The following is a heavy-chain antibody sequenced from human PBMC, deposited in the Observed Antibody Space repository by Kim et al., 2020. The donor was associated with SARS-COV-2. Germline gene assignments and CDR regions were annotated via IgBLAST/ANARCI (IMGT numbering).Heavy chain of an antibody. Sequence: SETLSLTCTVSGGSISSYYWSWIRQPPGKGLEWIGYIYYSGSTNYNPSLKSRVTISVDTSKNQFSLKLSSVTAADTAVYYCASALRYFDCLSISDYYF. CDR3: ASALRYFDCLSISDYYF. J-gene: IGHJ4*01. V-gene: IGHV4-59*01. D-gene: IGHD3-9*01. CDR1: GGSISSYY. CDR2: IYYSGST.